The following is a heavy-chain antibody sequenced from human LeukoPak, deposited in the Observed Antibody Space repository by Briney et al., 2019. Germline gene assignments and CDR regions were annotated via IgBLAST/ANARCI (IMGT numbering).Heavy chain of an antibody. D-gene: IGHD4-17*01. CDR2: ISSSSSYI. CDR3: AREKAYGDHGPRYYFDY. Sequence: PGGSLRLSCAASGFTFSSYSMNWVRQAPGKGLEWVSSISSSSSYIYYADSVKGRFTISRDNAKNSLYLQMNSLRAEDTAVYYCAREKAYGDHGPRYYFDYWGQGTLVTVSS. J-gene: IGHJ4*02. CDR1: GFTFSSYS. V-gene: IGHV3-21*01.